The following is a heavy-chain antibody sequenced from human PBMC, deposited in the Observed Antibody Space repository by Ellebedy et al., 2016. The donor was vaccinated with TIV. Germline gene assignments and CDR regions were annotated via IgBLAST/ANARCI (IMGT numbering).Heavy chain of an antibody. D-gene: IGHD3-10*01. CDR3: ARASTPERSLVRGVVYYYGLDV. CDR2: ISRLSNYI. CDR1: GFTFSDYS. Sequence: GESLKISCAASGFTFSDYSMNWIRQAPGKGLEWVSSISRLSNYIYYADSVRDRFTISRDNSKNTVYLQMNSLRAEDTAVYYCARASTPERSLVRGVVYYYGLDVWGQGTTVTVSS. V-gene: IGHV3-21*01. J-gene: IGHJ6*02.